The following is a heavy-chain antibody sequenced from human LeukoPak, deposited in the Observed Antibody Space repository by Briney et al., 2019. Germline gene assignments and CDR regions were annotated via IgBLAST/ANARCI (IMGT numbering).Heavy chain of an antibody. Sequence: GGSLRLSCAASGFTFSSYWMSWVRQAPGKGLEWVANIKQDGSEKYYVDSVKGRFTISRDNAKNSLYLQMNSLRAEDTAVFYCAKTGLGSTTSDWYFDLWGRGTLVTVSS. J-gene: IGHJ2*01. V-gene: IGHV3-7*03. CDR1: GFTFSSYW. D-gene: IGHD2-2*01. CDR3: AKTGLGSTTSDWYFDL. CDR2: IKQDGSEK.